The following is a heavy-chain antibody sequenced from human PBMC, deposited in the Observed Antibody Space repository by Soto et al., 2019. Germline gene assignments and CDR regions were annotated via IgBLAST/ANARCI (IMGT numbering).Heavy chain of an antibody. J-gene: IGHJ4*02. CDR2: INFTGTT. CDR3: ARVRRIGMSGSPGDS. Sequence: PSETPSLTCDVSGYAISSGFYWAWIRQPPGKRLEWIGNINFTGTTSYNPSLKTRVTMSVDTSKNQFSLRLSSVTAADTAVFYCARVRRIGMSGSPGDSWGQGTQVTVSS. D-gene: IGHD3-10*01. V-gene: IGHV4-38-2*01. CDR1: GYAISSGFY.